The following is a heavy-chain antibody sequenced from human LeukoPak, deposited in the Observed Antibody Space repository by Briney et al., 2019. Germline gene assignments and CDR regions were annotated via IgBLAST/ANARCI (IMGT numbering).Heavy chain of an antibody. CDR2: IYHSGST. CDR1: GGSISSGGYY. Sequence: SQTLSLTCTVSGGSISSGGYYWSWIRQPPGKGLEWIGYIYHSGSTYYNPSLKSRVTISVDRSKNQFSLKLSSVTAADTAVYYCARDRKVAGKNYYGMDVWGQGTTVTVSS. V-gene: IGHV4-30-2*01. D-gene: IGHD6-19*01. CDR3: ARDRKVAGKNYYGMDV. J-gene: IGHJ6*02.